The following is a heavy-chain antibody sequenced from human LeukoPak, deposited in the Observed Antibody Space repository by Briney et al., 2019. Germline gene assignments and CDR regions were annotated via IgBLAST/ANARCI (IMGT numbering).Heavy chain of an antibody. J-gene: IGHJ4*02. CDR1: GGSISNSGYY. V-gene: IGHV4-39*01. CDR3: ACNRSLYGSYV. Sequence: SETLSLTCTVSGGSISNSGYYWAWIPQPTGTGLEYIFCIYYTENTYYIPSLMSLATISLNAPKTQLLRSLTSVTAADSSVDFCACNRSLYGSYVWGQGTLVTVSS. CDR2: IYYTENT. D-gene: IGHD3-10*01.